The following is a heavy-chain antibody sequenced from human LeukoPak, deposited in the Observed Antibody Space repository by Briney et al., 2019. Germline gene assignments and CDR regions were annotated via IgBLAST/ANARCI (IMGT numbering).Heavy chain of an antibody. CDR2: IKQDGSEK. J-gene: IGHJ6*02. V-gene: IGHV3-7*01. Sequence: GGSLRLSCAASGFTSSDYWMHWVRQAPGKGLEWVANIKQDGSEKYYVDSVKGRFTISRDNAKNSLYLQMNSLRAEDTAVYYCARANYYYGMDVWGQGTTVTVSS. CDR1: GFTSSDYW. CDR3: ARANYYYGMDV.